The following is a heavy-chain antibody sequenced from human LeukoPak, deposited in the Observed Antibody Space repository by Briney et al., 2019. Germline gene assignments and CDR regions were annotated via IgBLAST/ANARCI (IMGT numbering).Heavy chain of an antibody. V-gene: IGHV4-39*01. Sequence: TPSETLSLTCTVSGGSISSSSYYWGWIRQPPGKGLEWIGSIYYSGSTYYNPSLKSRVTISVDTSKNQFSLKLSSVTAADTAVYYCSTISTDYYMDVWGKGTTVTVSS. CDR1: GGSISSSSYY. D-gene: IGHD2/OR15-2a*01. CDR3: STISTDYYMDV. CDR2: IYYSGST. J-gene: IGHJ6*03.